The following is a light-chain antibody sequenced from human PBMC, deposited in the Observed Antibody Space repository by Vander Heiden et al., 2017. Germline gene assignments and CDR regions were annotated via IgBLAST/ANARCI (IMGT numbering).Light chain of an antibody. CDR3: KQALQTPYT. CDR1: QSLLHSNGYNY. Sequence: DIVMPKSPLSLPVLPGEPASISCRSSQSLLHSNGYNYFHWYLQKPGQSPQLLIYWGSNRASGVPDRFSGSGSGTDFTLQISRVEAEDVGVYYCKQALQTPYTFGQGTKLEIK. J-gene: IGKJ2*01. V-gene: IGKV2-28*01. CDR2: WGS.